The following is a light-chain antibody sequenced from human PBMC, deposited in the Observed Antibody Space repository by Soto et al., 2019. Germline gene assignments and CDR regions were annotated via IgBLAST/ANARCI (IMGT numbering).Light chain of an antibody. CDR1: QSISGE. Sequence: EIVMTQSPATLSVSPGERATISCRASQSISGELAWYQQRPGQPPRLLIYGASTRATGVPARFSGSGSGSDFTLTISGLQSEDFAVYYCQQGYDRPLTFGQGTRLDIK. J-gene: IGKJ2*01. V-gene: IGKV3-15*01. CDR3: QQGYDRPLT. CDR2: GAS.